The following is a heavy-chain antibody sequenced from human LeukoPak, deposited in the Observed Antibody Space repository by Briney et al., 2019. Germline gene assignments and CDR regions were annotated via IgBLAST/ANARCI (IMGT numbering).Heavy chain of an antibody. CDR2: MNPNSGNT. J-gene: IGHJ5*02. CDR3: ARALHGFWYQLLPLGWFDP. D-gene: IGHD2-2*01. Sequence: ASVKVSCKASGYTFTSYDINWVRQATGQGLEWMGWMNPNSGNTGYAQKFQGRVTITRNTSISTAYMELSSLRSEDTAVYYCARALHGFWYQLLPLGWFDPWGQGTLVTVSS. CDR1: GYTFTSYD. V-gene: IGHV1-8*03.